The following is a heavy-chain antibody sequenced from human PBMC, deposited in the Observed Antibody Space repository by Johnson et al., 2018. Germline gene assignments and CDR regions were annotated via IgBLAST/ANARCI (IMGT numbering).Heavy chain of an antibody. CDR2: ISSSGSTI. V-gene: IGHV3-11*04. J-gene: IGHJ3*02. CDR3: ARSIVVSRGAFDI. D-gene: IGHD3-22*01. Sequence: QVQLVEAGGGLVEPGGSLRLSCAASGFTFSDYYMSWIRQAPGKGLEWVSYISSSGSTIYYADSVKGRFTISRDNAKNSLYLQMYSLRAEDTAVYFCARSIVVSRGAFDIWGQGTVVTVSS. CDR1: GFTFSDYY.